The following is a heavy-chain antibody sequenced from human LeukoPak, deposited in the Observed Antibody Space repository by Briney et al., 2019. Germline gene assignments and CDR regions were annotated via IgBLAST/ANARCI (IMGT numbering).Heavy chain of an antibody. D-gene: IGHD3-22*01. V-gene: IGHV4-59*08. CDR3: ARHVDYYDSSGFYFDI. J-gene: IGHJ3*02. Sequence: PSETLSLTCTVAGGSISSYYWSWSRQPPGKGLEWIGYIYYSGSTNYNPSLKSRVTISVDTSKNQFSLKLSSVTAADTAVYYCARHVDYYDSSGFYFDIWGQGTMVTVSS. CDR1: GGSISSYY. CDR2: IYYSGST.